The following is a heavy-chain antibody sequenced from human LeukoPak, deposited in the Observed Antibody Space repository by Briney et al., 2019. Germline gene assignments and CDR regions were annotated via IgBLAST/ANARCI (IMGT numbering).Heavy chain of an antibody. V-gene: IGHV3-48*03. Sequence: PGGSLRLSCAASGFTFSSYEMNWVRQAPGKGLEWVSYISSSGSTIYYADSVKGRFTISRDNSKNTLYLQMDSLRAEDTAVYYCAKGAGATTWYFDYWGQGTLVTVSS. CDR2: ISSSGSTI. D-gene: IGHD1-26*01. CDR3: AKGAGATTWYFDY. CDR1: GFTFSSYE. J-gene: IGHJ4*02.